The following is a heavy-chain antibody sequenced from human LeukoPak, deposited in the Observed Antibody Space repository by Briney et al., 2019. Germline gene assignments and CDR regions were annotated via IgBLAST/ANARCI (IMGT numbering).Heavy chain of an antibody. Sequence: PVASVKVSCKASGYTFTSYGISWVRQAPGQGLEWMGWISAYNGNTNYAQKLQGRVTMTTDTSTSTAYMELRSLRSDDTAVYYCARGKDFWSGSYPSGDYRGQGTLVTVSS. CDR2: ISAYNGNT. J-gene: IGHJ4*02. CDR1: GYTFTSYG. D-gene: IGHD3-3*01. CDR3: ARGKDFWSGSYPSGDY. V-gene: IGHV1-18*01.